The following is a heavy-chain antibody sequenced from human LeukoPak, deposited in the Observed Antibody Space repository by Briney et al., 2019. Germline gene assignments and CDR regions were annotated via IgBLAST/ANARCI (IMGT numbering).Heavy chain of an antibody. D-gene: IGHD2-2*01. Sequence: SETLSLTCTVSGGSISSYYWSWIRQPPGKGLEWIGYIYYSGSTNYNPSLKSRVTISVDTSKNQFSLKLSSVTAADTAVYYCARSRRDIVVVPAATPGYYFDYWGQGTLVTVSS. J-gene: IGHJ4*02. V-gene: IGHV4-59*01. CDR1: GGSISSYY. CDR3: ARSRRDIVVVPAATPGYYFDY. CDR2: IYYSGST.